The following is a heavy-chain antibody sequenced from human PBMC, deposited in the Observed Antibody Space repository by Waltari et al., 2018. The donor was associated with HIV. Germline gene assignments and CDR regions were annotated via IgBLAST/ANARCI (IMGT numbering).Heavy chain of an antibody. J-gene: IGHJ4*02. CDR3: ARDGLRYSGTFYSDY. D-gene: IGHD1-26*01. CDR1: GYTFISYG. V-gene: IGHV1-18*01. Sequence: QVHLVQSGAEMKKPGASVKVSSKASGYTFISYGISWVRQAPGHGLEWMGWSSTYHANTNDAQSLQGRGTMATDTSTTTDYMELRGLTSDDTAVYYCARDGLRYSGTFYSDYWGQGTLVTVSS. CDR2: SSTYHANT.